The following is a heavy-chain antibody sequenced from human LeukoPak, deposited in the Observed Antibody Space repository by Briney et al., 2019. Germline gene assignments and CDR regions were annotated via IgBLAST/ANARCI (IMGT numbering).Heavy chain of an antibody. D-gene: IGHD6-13*01. CDR3: AKDRLINEYSSSSINWFDP. CDR1: GFTFSSYA. CDR2: ISGSGGST. Sequence: GGSLRLSCAASGFTFSSYAMSWVRQAPGKGLEWVSAISGSGGSTYYADSVKGRFTISRDNSKNTLYLQMNSLRAEDTAVYYCAKDRLINEYSSSSINWFDPWGQGTLVTVSS. J-gene: IGHJ5*02. V-gene: IGHV3-23*01.